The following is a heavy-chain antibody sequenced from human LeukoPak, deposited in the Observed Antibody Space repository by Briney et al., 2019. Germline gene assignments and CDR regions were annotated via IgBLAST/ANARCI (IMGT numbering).Heavy chain of an antibody. CDR2: IYHSGST. CDR3: ARRVMAWAPSGWFDP. J-gene: IGHJ5*02. V-gene: IGHV4-30-2*01. Sequence: SETLSLTCAVSGGSISSGGYYWSWIRQPPGKGLEWIGYIYHSGSTYYSPSLKSRVTISVDRSKNQFSLKLSSVTAADTAVYYCARRVMAWAPSGWFDPWGQGTLVTVSS. D-gene: IGHD2-8*01. CDR1: GGSISSGGYY.